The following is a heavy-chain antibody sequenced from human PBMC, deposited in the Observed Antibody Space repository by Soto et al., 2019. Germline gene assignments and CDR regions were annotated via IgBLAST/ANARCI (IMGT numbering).Heavy chain of an antibody. Sequence: EVQLVESGGGLVKPGGSLRLSCAASGFTFSSYSMNWVRQAPGQGLEWVSSISSSTTYIYYADSVKGRFTISRDNAKNSLDLQMNSLRAEDTAVYYCARRFKGLSTSNYYMEVWGKGTTVTVSS. CDR3: ARRFKGLSTSNYYMEV. V-gene: IGHV3-21*01. J-gene: IGHJ6*03. CDR1: GFTFSSYS. CDR2: ISSSTTYI.